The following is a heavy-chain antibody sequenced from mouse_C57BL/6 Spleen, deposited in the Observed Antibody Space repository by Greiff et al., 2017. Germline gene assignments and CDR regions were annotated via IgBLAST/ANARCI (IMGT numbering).Heavy chain of an antibody. J-gene: IGHJ4*01. CDR2: IYPGDGDT. CDR3: ARSDYYGSKDAMDY. D-gene: IGHD1-1*01. V-gene: IGHV1-80*01. Sequence: QVQLQQSGAELVKPGASVKISCKASGYAFSSYWMNWVKQRPGKGLEWIGQIYPGDGDTTYNGKFKGKATLTADKSSSTAYMQLNSLTSEDSAVYFCARSDYYGSKDAMDYWGQGTSVTVSS. CDR1: GYAFSSYW.